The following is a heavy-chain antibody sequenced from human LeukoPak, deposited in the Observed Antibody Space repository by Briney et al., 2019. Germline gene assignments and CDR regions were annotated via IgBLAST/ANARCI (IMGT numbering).Heavy chain of an antibody. J-gene: IGHJ6*03. CDR1: GGSFSGYY. CDR2: INHSGST. CDR3: ARVARYSYLGTTGYYYMDV. D-gene: IGHD1-26*01. V-gene: IGHV4-34*01. Sequence: SETLSLTCAVYGGSFSGYYWSWIRQPPGKGLEWIGEINHSGSTNYNPSLKSRVTISVDTSKNQFSLQLSSVTAADTAVYYCARVARYSYLGTTGYYYMDVWGKGTTVTVSS.